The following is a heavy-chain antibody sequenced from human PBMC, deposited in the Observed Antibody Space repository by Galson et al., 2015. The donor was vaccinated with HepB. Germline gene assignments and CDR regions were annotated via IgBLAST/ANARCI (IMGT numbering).Heavy chain of an antibody. CDR2: ISAYNGNT. D-gene: IGHD3-10*01. Sequence: SVKVSCKASGCTFTSYGISWVRQAPGQGLERMGWISAYNGNTNYAQKLQGRVTMTTDTSTSTAYMELRSLRSDDTAVYYCARPTPHPLWFGASYTFDYWGQGTLVTVSS. J-gene: IGHJ4*02. CDR3: ARPTPHPLWFGASYTFDY. CDR1: GCTFTSYG. V-gene: IGHV1-18*01.